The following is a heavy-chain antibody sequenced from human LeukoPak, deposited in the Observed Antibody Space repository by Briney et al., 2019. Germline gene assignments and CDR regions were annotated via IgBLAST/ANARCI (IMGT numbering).Heavy chain of an antibody. V-gene: IGHV4-39*07. CDR3: ARSGYSNFDY. D-gene: IGHD3-3*01. CDR2: IYASGST. J-gene: IGHJ4*02. Sequence: SETLSLTCSVSGDSLSTTNSYWGWIRQSSEQGLEWIGRIYASGSTNYNPSLKSRVTISVDTSKNQFSLKLSSVTAADTAVYYCARSGYSNFDYWGQGTLVTVSS. CDR1: GDSLSTTNSY.